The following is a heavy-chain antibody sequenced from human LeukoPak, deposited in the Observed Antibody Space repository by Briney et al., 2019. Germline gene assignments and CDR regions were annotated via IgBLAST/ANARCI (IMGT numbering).Heavy chain of an antibody. CDR1: GGSFSGYY. D-gene: IGHD2-15*01. J-gene: IGHJ6*04. CDR3: ARGRVDLVVVVAAPRDYYYGMDV. Sequence: SETLSLTCAVYGGSFSGYYWSWIRPPPGKGLEWIGEINHSGSTNYNPSLKSRVTISVDTSKNQFSLKLSSVTAADTAVYYCARGRVDLVVVVAAPRDYYYGMDVWGKGTTVTVSS. V-gene: IGHV4-34*01. CDR2: INHSGST.